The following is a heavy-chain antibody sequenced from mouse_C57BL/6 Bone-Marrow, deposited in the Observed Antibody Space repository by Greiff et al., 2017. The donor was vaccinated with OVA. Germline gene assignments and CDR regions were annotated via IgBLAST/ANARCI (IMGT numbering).Heavy chain of an antibody. V-gene: IGHV1-52*01. J-gene: IGHJ4*01. Sequence: VQLQQPGAELVRPGSSVKLSCKASGYTFTSYWMHWVKQRPIQGLEWIGNIDPSDSETHYNQKFKDKATLTVDKSSSTAYMQLSRLTSEDSAVYYCAREDSYYVGYAMDYWGQGTSVTVSS. CDR1: GYTFTSYW. CDR3: AREDSYYVGYAMDY. D-gene: IGHD2-12*01. CDR2: IDPSDSET.